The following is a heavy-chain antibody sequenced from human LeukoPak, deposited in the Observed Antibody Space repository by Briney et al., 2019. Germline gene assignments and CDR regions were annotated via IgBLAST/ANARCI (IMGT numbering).Heavy chain of an antibody. J-gene: IGHJ4*02. D-gene: IGHD5-24*01. CDR2: ISYDGSNK. Sequence: GGSLRLSCAASGFTFSSYAMHWVRQAPGKGLEWVAVISYDGSNKYYADSVKGRFTISGDNSKNTLYLQMNSLRAEDTAVYYCARDPGERWLQFLFDYWGQGTLVTVSS. CDR3: ARDPGERWLQFLFDY. V-gene: IGHV3-30-3*01. CDR1: GFTFSSYA.